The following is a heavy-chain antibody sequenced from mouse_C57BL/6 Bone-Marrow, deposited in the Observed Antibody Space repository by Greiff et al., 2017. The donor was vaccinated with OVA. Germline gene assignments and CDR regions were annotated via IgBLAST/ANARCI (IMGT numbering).Heavy chain of an antibody. V-gene: IGHV14-4*01. CDR1: GFTIKDDY. CDR3: TYGPWFAY. CDR2: IDPENGDT. J-gene: IGHJ3*01. D-gene: IGHD1-1*02. Sequence: EVQLQQSGAELVRPGASVKLSCTASGFTIKDDYMHWVKQRPEQGLEWIGRIDPENGDTEYASKFQGKATITADTSSNTAYLQLSSLTSEDTAVYYCTYGPWFAYWGQGTLVTVSA.